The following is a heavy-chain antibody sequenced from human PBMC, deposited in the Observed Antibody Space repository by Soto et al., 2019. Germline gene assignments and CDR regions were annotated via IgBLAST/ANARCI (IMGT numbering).Heavy chain of an antibody. V-gene: IGHV3-33*01. CDR3: ARDLRISRLVSSWPLDY. J-gene: IGHJ4*02. D-gene: IGHD2-15*01. Sequence: GGSLRLSCAASGFTFSSYGMHGVRQAPGKGLEWAAVIWYDGSNKYCADSVKGRFTISRDNSKNTLYLQMNSLRAEDTAVYYCARDLRISRLVSSWPLDYWGQGTLVTLSS. CDR1: GFTFSSYG. CDR2: IWYDGSNK.